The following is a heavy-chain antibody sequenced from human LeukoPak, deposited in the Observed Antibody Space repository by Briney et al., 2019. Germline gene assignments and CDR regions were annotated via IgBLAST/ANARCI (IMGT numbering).Heavy chain of an antibody. D-gene: IGHD2-15*01. CDR3: AKEGYSHTSNYFDN. CDR1: GFMFDDSA. V-gene: IGHV3-43*02. J-gene: IGHJ4*02. Sequence: GGSLRLSCAASGFMFDDSAMHWVRQAPGKGLEWVSLISGDGVSTFYADSVKGRFTISRDNSKNSLSLQMYSLTTEDTALYYCAKEGYSHTSNYFDNWGQGILVTVSS. CDR2: ISGDGVST.